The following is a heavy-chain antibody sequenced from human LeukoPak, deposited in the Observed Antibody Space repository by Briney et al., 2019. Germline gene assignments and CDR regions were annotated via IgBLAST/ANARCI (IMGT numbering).Heavy chain of an antibody. V-gene: IGHV4-30-2*01. CDR1: GGSISSGGYS. CDR2: IYHSGST. CDR3: ARGGGAAPPDY. J-gene: IGHJ4*02. D-gene: IGHD6-6*01. Sequence: SETLSLTCAVSGGSISSGGYSWSWIRQPPGKGLEWIGYIYHSGSTYYNPSLKSRVTISVDRSKNQFSLKLSSVTAVDTAVYYCARGGGAAPPDYWGQGTLVTVSS.